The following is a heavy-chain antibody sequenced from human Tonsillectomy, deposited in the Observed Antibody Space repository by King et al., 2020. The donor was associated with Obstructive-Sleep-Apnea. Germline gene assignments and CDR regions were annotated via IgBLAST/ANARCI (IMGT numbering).Heavy chain of an antibody. D-gene: IGHD3-10*01. CDR2: ISYYGSNK. CDR3: ARSLWFGELSTGGFDY. J-gene: IGHJ4*02. V-gene: IGHV3-30-3*01. CDR1: GFNFRGYA. Sequence: VQLVESGGGVVQPGRSLRLPCAASGFNFRGYAMHWVRQAPGKGLEWVAIISYYGSNKYYADSVKGRFTISRDNSKNTLYLQMNSLRAEDTAVYYCARSLWFGELSTGGFDYWGQGTLVTVSS.